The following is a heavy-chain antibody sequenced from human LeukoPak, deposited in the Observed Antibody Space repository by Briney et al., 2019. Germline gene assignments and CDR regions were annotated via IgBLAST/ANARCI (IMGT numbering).Heavy chain of an antibody. CDR1: GFTFSSYS. V-gene: IGHV3-21*01. J-gene: IGHJ4*02. CDR2: ISSSSSYI. Sequence: GGSLRLSCAASGFTFSSYSMNWVRQAPGKGLEWVSSISSSSSYIYYADSVKGRFTISRDNAKNSLYLQTNSLRAEDTAVYYCARDEGDIVVVPAAYDYWGQGTLVTVSS. CDR3: ARDEGDIVVVPAAYDY. D-gene: IGHD2-2*01.